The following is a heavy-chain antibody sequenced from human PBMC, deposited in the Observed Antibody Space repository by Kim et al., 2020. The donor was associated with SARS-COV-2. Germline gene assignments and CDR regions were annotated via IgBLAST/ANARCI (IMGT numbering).Heavy chain of an antibody. D-gene: IGHD3-3*01. Sequence: TTDYAAPVKGRFTISRDDSKNTLYLQMNSLKTEDTAVYYCTIASVRYLDYWGQGTLVTVSS. V-gene: IGHV3-15*01. CDR3: TIASVRYLDY. J-gene: IGHJ4*02. CDR2: TT.